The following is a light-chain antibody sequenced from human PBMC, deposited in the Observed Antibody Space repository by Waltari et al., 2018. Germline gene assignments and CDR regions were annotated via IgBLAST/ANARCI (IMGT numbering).Light chain of an antibody. CDR1: SGYSHYK. J-gene: IGLJ1*01. CDR3: GADHGSGSSFVYV. CDR2: VGTGGLVG. V-gene: IGLV9-49*03. Sequence: QPVLTQPPSASASLGASVTLTCPLSSGYSHYKVAWYPQRPGKGPRSVMRVGTGGLVGTKGDGIPDRFSVLGSGLNRYLTIKNIQEEDESDYHCGADHGSGSSFVYVFGTGTKVTVL.